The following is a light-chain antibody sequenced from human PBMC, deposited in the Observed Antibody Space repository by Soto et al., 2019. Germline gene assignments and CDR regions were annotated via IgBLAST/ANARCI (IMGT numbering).Light chain of an antibody. CDR1: QSISNF. Sequence: DIQMTQSPSSLSASVGDRVTITCRASQSISNFLNWYQQKPGEAPKLLIFATSFLQSGVPSRFSGSGSGTDFTLTISSLQPEDFATYYCQQSYSTPYTFGRGTKVQIK. CDR3: QQSYSTPYT. J-gene: IGKJ2*01. CDR2: ATS. V-gene: IGKV1-39*01.